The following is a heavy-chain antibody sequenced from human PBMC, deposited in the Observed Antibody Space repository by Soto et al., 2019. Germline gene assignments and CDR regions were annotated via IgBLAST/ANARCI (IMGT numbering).Heavy chain of an antibody. D-gene: IGHD1-1*01. CDR2: IHHSGSI. CDR1: GGSLSGYD. CDR3: SRGGDAYKSGNY. J-gene: IGHJ4*02. V-gene: IGHV4-34*01. Sequence: QVQLQQWGAGLLKPSETLSLTCAVYGGSLSGYDWTWIRRPPGKGLEWIGEIHHSGSINYNSSLKSRVTISADTSKNQFFLKLSSVTAAAKAVYYCSRGGDAYKSGNYWGQGTLVTVSS.